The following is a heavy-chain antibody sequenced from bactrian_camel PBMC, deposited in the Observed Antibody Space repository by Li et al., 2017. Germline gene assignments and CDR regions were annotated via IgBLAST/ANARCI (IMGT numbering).Heavy chain of an antibody. V-gene: IGHV3S54*01. CDR3: AFEIRPRVRGLDYSQGAPMAPLCATQGY. J-gene: IGHJ4*01. D-gene: IGHD7*01. Sequence: HVLLAESAGGSVQAGGSLTLSCSASGYIFSRRYMGWFRQASGKQREGVARISTDPGVTYYADSVKGRFTISRDNAKNTLYLQMNNLKPEDTAMYYCAFEIRPRVRGLDYSQGAPMAPLCATQGYWGQGTQVTVS. CDR1: GYIFSRRY. CDR2: ISTDPGVT.